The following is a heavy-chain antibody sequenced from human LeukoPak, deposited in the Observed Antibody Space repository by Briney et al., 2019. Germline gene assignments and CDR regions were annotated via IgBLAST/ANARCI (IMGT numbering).Heavy chain of an antibody. CDR2: INTDGTTT. D-gene: IGHD6-19*01. Sequence: GGSLRLSCAASGFTFSSYWMHWVRQAPGRGLVWVSRINTDGTTTRYADSVKGRFTISRDNAKNTLFLQMNSLRAEDTAVYYCVRDWYSCGDYGGQGTLVTVSS. CDR3: VRDWYSCGDY. CDR1: GFTFSSYW. J-gene: IGHJ4*02. V-gene: IGHV3-74*01.